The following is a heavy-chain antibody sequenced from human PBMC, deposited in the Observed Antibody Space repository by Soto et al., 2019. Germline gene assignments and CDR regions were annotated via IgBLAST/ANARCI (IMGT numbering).Heavy chain of an antibody. CDR3: ARDRTITIFGVDKNYYGMDV. CDR1: GYTFTSYY. J-gene: IGHJ6*02. V-gene: IGHV1-46*01. CDR2: INPSGGST. D-gene: IGHD3-3*01. Sequence: ASVKVSCKASGYTFTSYYMHWVRQAPGQGLEWMGIINPSGGSTSYAQKFQGRVTMTRDTSTSTVYMELSSLRSEDTAVYYCARDRTITIFGVDKNYYGMDVWGQGTTVTVSS.